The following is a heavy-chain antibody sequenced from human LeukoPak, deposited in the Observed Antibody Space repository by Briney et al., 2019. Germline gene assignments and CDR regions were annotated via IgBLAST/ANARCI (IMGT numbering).Heavy chain of an antibody. Sequence: GEALKISFKGSGYRFTNYWIGWGRQVPGKGVGWMGIIYSGDSDTRYSPFFQGQVTIAADKSISTAYLQWSSLKASDTAMYYCARRGCSSGWYVSYYFDYWGQGTLVTVSS. CDR3: ARRGCSSGWYVSYYFDY. J-gene: IGHJ4*02. CDR2: IYSGDSDT. CDR1: GYRFTNYW. D-gene: IGHD6-19*01. V-gene: IGHV5-51*01.